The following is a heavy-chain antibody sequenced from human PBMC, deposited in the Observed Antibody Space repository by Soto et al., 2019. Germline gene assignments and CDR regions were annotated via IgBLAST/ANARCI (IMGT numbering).Heavy chain of an antibody. V-gene: IGHV1-69*13. CDR1: GGTFSSYA. D-gene: IGHD3-22*01. CDR2: IIPIFGTA. CDR3: ARDLYYYDSSGYFDY. Sequence: ASVKVSCKASGGTFSSYAISWVRQAPGQGLEWMGGIIPIFGTANYAQKFQGRVTITADESTSTDNMELSSLRSEDTAVYYCARDLYYYDSSGYFDYWGQGTLVTVSS. J-gene: IGHJ4*02.